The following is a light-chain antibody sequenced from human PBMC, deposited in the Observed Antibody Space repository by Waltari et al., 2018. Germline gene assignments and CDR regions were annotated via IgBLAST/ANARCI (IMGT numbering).Light chain of an antibody. J-gene: IGLJ2*01. Sequence: QSVLTQPPSVSAAPGQKVTISCSGSSPNIGNNYVSWYQQLPGTAPKLRIYDNNKRPSGIPDRFSGSKSGTSATLGITGLQTGDEADYYCGTWDSNLSAGVFGGGTKLTVL. V-gene: IGLV1-51*01. CDR3: GTWDSNLSAGV. CDR1: SPNIGNNY. CDR2: DNN.